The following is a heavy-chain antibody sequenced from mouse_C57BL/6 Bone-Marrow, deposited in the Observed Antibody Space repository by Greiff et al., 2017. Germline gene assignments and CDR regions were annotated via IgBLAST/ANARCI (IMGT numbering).Heavy chain of an antibody. Sequence: EVQLQESGAELVKPGASVKLSCKASGFNIKDSYMHWVKQRTEQGLEWIGRMDPEDGDTESAPKFQGKATITADTSSNTSYLQLSSLTSEYTVVYYCASLRWLQDYAMDYCGQGTSVTVSS. CDR1: GFNIKDSY. D-gene: IGHD2-2*01. CDR2: MDPEDGDT. V-gene: IGHV14-2*01. J-gene: IGHJ4*01. CDR3: ASLRWLQDYAMDY.